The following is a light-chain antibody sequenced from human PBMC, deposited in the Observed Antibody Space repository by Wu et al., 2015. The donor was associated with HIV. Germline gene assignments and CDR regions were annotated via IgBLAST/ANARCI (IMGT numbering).Light chain of an antibody. Sequence: EIVMTQSPATLSVSPGERATLSCRASQSVSSKFAWYQQKPGQAPRLLIYGASSRATGIPDRFSGSGSGTDFTLTISRLEPEDFAVYYCQQYGSSPLAFGGGTKVEIK. CDR3: QQYGSSPLA. CDR1: QSVSSK. V-gene: IGKV3-20*01. CDR2: GAS. J-gene: IGKJ4*01.